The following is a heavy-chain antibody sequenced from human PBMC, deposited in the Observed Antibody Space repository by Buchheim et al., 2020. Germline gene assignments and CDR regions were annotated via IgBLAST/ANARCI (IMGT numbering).Heavy chain of an antibody. CDR1: GGSISSSSYY. D-gene: IGHD2-8*02. CDR2: IYYSGST. V-gene: IGHV4-39*01. Sequence: QLQLQESGPGLVKPSETLSLTCTVSGGSISSSSYYWGWIRQPPGKGLEWIGSIYYSGSTYYNPSLKSRVTISVDTSKNQFSLKLRSVTAADTAVYYCARRYCTGGVCPYYYYGMDVWGQGTT. CDR3: ARRYCTGGVCPYYYYGMDV. J-gene: IGHJ6*02.